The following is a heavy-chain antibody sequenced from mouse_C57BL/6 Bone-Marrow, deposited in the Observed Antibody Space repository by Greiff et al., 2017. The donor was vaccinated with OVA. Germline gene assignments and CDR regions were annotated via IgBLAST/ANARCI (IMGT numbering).Heavy chain of an antibody. CDR3: ARGANGDVAGLDY. CDR2: IYPRSGNT. V-gene: IGHV1-81*01. J-gene: IGHJ3*01. D-gene: IGHD3-1*01. CDR1: GYTFTSYG. Sequence: VQLQQSGAELARPGASVKLSCKASGYTFTSYGISWVKQRTGQGLEWIGEIYPRSGNTNYNEKFKGKATLTADKSSSTAYMELRSLTSEDSAVYFCARGANGDVAGLDYWGQGTLVTVSA.